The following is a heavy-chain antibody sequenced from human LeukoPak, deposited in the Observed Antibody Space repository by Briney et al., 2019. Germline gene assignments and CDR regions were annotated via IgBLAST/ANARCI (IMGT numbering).Heavy chain of an antibody. J-gene: IGHJ5*02. CDR2: INPNSGGT. CDR3: ARGYCSSTSCYIIIWFDP. D-gene: IGHD2-2*02. V-gene: IGHV1-2*02. CDR1: GYTFTGYY. Sequence: GASVKVSCKASGYTFTGYYMHWVRQAPGQGLEWMGWINPNSGGTNYAQKFQGKVTMTRDTSISTAYMELSRLRSDDTAVYYCARGYCSSTSCYIIIWFDPWGQGTLVTVSS.